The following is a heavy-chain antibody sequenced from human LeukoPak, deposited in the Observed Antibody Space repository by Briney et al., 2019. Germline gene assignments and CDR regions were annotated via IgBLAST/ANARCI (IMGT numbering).Heavy chain of an antibody. CDR2: IKQDGSEK. J-gene: IGHJ4*02. V-gene: IGHV3-7*03. CDR1: GFTFSTYW. Sequence: GGSLRLSCAVSGFTFSTYWMSWVRQAPGKGLEWVANIKQDGSEKYYVDSVKGRFTISRDNANNSVYLQMNSLRVEDTAVYYCAKNKQWLLLDYWGQGTRVTVSS. CDR3: AKNKQWLLLDY. D-gene: IGHD6-19*01.